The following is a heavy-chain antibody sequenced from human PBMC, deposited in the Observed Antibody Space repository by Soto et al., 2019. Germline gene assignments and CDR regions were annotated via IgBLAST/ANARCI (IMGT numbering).Heavy chain of an antibody. CDR3: ATEGFSSSRLDY. CDR2: IIPLHQSA. Sequence: QVQLVQSGAEVKKPGSSVKVSCKAPGGTLSNYVINWVRQAPGQGFEWMGAIIPLHQSAKYAQKFQGRVTITADESRSTAYMELSSLRSEDTAVYYCATEGFSSSRLDYWGQGTLVTVSS. V-gene: IGHV1-69*01. CDR1: GGTLSNYV. J-gene: IGHJ4*02. D-gene: IGHD6-13*01.